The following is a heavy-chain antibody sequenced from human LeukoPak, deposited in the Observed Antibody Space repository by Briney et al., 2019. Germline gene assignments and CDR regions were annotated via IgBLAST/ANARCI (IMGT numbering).Heavy chain of an antibody. J-gene: IGHJ5*02. Sequence: SETLSLTCSVSGDSMSNYYWNWIRQPPGKRLEWIGLIFHSGYTTYNPPLQTRVTMSIDTSKNEFSLTLTSVTTADTAVYYCVRGHSILGVEARFDPWGQGALVTVSS. CDR2: IFHSGYT. CDR1: GDSMSNYY. V-gene: IGHV4-59*01. CDR3: VRGHSILGVEARFDP. D-gene: IGHD3-3*01.